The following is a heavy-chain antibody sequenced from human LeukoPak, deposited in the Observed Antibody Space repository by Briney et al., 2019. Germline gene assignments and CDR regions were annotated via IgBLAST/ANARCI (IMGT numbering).Heavy chain of an antibody. CDR1: GYTFTGDY. V-gene: IGHV1-2*02. Sequence: ASVKVSCKGSGYTFTGDYMHWGRQAPGQGLEWMGWINPNSGGTNYAQKFQGRVTMSRDTSISTAYMELSRLRSDDTPVYYCARLKVPAATSTDYWGQRTLGTLSS. J-gene: IGHJ4*02. CDR2: INPNSGGT. CDR3: ARLKVPAATSTDY. D-gene: IGHD2-2*01.